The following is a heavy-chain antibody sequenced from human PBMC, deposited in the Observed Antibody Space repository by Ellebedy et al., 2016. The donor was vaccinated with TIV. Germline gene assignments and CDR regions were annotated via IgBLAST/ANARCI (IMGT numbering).Heavy chain of an antibody. Sequence: AASVKVSCKASGHTFTSDGFGWVRQAPGQGLEWMGWINTYNGNTNYAKSFQGRVTMTTDTSTNTAYLDLRSLRPDDTAVYYCARGINGPVDLGYWGQGTLVTVSS. V-gene: IGHV1-18*04. J-gene: IGHJ4*02. CDR3: ARGINGPVDLGY. CDR1: GHTFTSDG. CDR2: INTYNGNT. D-gene: IGHD2-8*01.